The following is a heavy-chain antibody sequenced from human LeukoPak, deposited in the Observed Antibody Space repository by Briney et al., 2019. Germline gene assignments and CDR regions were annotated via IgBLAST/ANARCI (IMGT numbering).Heavy chain of an antibody. V-gene: IGHV1-24*01. CDR2: FDPEDGET. CDR1: GDTLTELS. D-gene: IGHD5-18*01. Sequence: ASVKVSCKVSGDTLTELSMHWVRQAPGLGLQWMGGFDPEDGETIYAPKFQGRVTMTEDTSTDTAYMELRSLRSEDTALYYCAAGNVDTAFFFDYWGQGTLVTVSS. CDR3: AAGNVDTAFFFDY. J-gene: IGHJ4*02.